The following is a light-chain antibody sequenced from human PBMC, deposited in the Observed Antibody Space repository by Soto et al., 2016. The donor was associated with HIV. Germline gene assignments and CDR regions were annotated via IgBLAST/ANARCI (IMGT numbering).Light chain of an antibody. J-gene: IGLJ1*01. CDR1: NIGSKS. V-gene: IGLV3-21*04. CDR3: QVWDSSSDHYV. CDR2: DDT. Sequence: SYELTQAPSLSVAPGKTASITCGGSNIGSKSVHWYRQKPGQAPVLVIYDDTDRPSGIPERFSGSNSGNTATLTISRVGAGDEADYYCQVWDSSSDHYVFGIGTRVTVL.